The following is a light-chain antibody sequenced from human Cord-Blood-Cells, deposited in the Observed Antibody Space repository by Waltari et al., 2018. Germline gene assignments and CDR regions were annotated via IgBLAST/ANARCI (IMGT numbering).Light chain of an antibody. CDR2: DVS. J-gene: IGLJ3*02. Sequence: QSALTQPASVSGSPGQSITTSCTGTSSDVGGCNYVAWYNQHPGKPPKRMIYDVSRRPSGVSNRFSGSKSGNPASLANSGLQAEDEAYYFCSSYTSSSTWVFGGGTKLTVL. CDR1: SSDVGGCNY. V-gene: IGLV2-14*01. CDR3: SSYTSSSTWV.